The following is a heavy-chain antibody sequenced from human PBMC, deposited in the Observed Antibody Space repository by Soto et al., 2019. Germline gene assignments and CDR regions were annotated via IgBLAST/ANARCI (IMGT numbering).Heavy chain of an antibody. J-gene: IGHJ4*02. V-gene: IGHV3-9*01. D-gene: IGHD4-17*01. CDR2: ISWNSGSI. CDR1: GFTFDDYA. CDR3: AKDSHDYGDYVYFDY. Sequence: SLRLSCAASGFTFDDYAMHWVRQAPGKGLEWVSGISWNSGSIGYADSVKGRFTISRDNAKNSLYLQMNSLRAEDTALYYCAKDSHDYGDYVYFDYWGQGTLVTVSS.